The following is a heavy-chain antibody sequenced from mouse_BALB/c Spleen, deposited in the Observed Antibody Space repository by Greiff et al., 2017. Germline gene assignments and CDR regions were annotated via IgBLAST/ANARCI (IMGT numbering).Heavy chain of an antibody. V-gene: IGHV5-4*02. J-gene: IGHJ3*01. CDR3: ARDRGLRYLAWFAY. Sequence: EVKLMESGGGLVKPGGSLKLSCAASGFTFSDYYMYWVRQTPEKRLEWVATISDGGSYTYYPDSVKGRFTISRDNAKNNLYLQMSSLKSEDTAMYYCARDRGLRYLAWFAYWGQGTLVTVSA. CDR1: GFTFSDYY. D-gene: IGHD1-1*01. CDR2: ISDGGSYT.